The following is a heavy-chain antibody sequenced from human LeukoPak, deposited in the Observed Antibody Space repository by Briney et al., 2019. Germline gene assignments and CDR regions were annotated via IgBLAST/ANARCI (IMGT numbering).Heavy chain of an antibody. Sequence: SETLSLTCTVSGGSISSGSYYWSWIRQPAGKGLEWIGRIYTSGSTNYNPSLKSRVTISVDTSKNQFSLKLSSVTAADTAVHYCARDTYYYDSSGYYFPYYFDYWGQGTLVTVSS. D-gene: IGHD3-22*01. V-gene: IGHV4-61*02. CDR2: IYTSGST. CDR1: GGSISSGSYY. J-gene: IGHJ4*02. CDR3: ARDTYYYDSSGYYFPYYFDY.